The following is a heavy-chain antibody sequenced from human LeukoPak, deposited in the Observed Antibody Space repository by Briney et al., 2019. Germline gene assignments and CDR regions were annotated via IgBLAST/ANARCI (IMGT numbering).Heavy chain of an antibody. D-gene: IGHD2-15*01. V-gene: IGHV3-48*04. CDR1: GFTLSSYW. CDR2: ISSSGRTI. CDR3: ARVLLGYCSGGSCYPSYFDY. Sequence: PGGSLRLSCAASGFTLSSYWMHWVRQAPGKGLEWVSYISSSGRTIYYADSVKGRFTISRDNAKNSLYLQMNSLRAEDTAVYYCARVLLGYCSGGSCYPSYFDYWGQGTLVTVSS. J-gene: IGHJ4*02.